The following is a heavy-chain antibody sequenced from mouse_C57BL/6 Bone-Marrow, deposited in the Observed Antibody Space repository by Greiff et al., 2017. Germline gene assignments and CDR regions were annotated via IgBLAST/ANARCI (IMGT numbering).Heavy chain of an antibody. D-gene: IGHD1-1*01. J-gene: IGHJ3*01. CDR1: GYTFTSYW. CDR2: IYPGNSDT. CDR3: TREGGSSLSWFAY. V-gene: IGHV1-5*01. Sequence: VQLQQSGTVLARPGASVKMSCKTSGYTFTSYWMHWVKQRPGQGLEWIGAIYPGNSDTSYNQKFKGKAKLTAVTSASTAYMELSSLTNEDSAVYYCTREGGSSLSWFAYWGQGTLVTVSA.